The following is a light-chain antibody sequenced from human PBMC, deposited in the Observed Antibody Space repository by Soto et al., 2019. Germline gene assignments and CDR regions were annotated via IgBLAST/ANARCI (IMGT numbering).Light chain of an antibody. V-gene: IGKV3-15*01. CDR1: QSVGSG. J-gene: IGKJ2*01. CDR3: RQYNNWPTYT. Sequence: EIAMTQSPATMSVSPGKRATISCRASQSVGSGLSWYQQKPGQAPRLLIYGASTRATGIPARFSGSGSGTEFTLTISSLLSEDYAVYYCRQYNNWPTYTFGQGTKVDI. CDR2: GAS.